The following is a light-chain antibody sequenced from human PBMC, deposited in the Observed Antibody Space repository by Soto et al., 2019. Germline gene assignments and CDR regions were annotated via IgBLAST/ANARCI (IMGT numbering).Light chain of an antibody. CDR1: SSNIGAGYD. CDR2: GNT. V-gene: IGLV1-40*01. J-gene: IGLJ1*01. Sequence: QSVPTQPPSVSGAPGQRVTISCTGSSSNIGAGYDVHWYQLRPGTAPKLLIFGNTNRPSGVPDRFSGSKSGTSASLAITGLQAEDESDYYCQSYDSTLSARYVFGTGTKVTVL. CDR3: QSYDSTLSARYV.